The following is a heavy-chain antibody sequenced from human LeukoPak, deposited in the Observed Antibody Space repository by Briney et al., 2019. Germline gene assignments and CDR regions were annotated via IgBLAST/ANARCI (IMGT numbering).Heavy chain of an antibody. J-gene: IGHJ6*02. CDR3: AKSGPVTTKGHYYYYYGMDV. CDR1: GFTFSSYA. V-gene: IGHV3-23*01. D-gene: IGHD4-17*01. CDR2: ISGSGGST. Sequence: GGSLRLSCAASGFTFSSYAMSWVRQAPGKGLGWVSAISGSGGSTYYADSVKGRFTISRDNSKNTLYLQMNSLRAEDTAVYYCAKSGPVTTKGHYYYYYGMDVWGQGTTVTVSS.